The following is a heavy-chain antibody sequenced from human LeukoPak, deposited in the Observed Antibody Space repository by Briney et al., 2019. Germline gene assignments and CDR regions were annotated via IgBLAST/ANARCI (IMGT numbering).Heavy chain of an antibody. J-gene: IGHJ4*02. D-gene: IGHD3-9*01. Sequence: GGSLRLSCEASGFTFSSHWMSWVRQAPGKGLEWVANMKHDGSEKHYVDSVKGRFTISRDNTKNSLYLQMNSLRVEDTAVYYCAKGFDWLLSHFDYWGQGTLVTVSS. CDR2: MKHDGSEK. V-gene: IGHV3-7*03. CDR1: GFTFSSHW. CDR3: AKGFDWLLSHFDY.